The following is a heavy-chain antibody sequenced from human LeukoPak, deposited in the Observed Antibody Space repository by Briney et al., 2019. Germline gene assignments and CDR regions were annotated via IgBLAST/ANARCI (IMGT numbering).Heavy chain of an antibody. CDR1: GGSISSYY. CDR3: ARDTIRGYSYDYMDV. CDR2: IYYSGST. J-gene: IGHJ6*03. V-gene: IGHV4-59*01. Sequence: PSETLSPTCTVSGGSISSYYWSWIRQPPGKGLEWIGYIYYSGSTNYNPSLKSRVTISVDTSKNQFSLKLSSVTAADTAVYYCARDTIRGYSYDYMDVWGKGTTVTVSS. D-gene: IGHD5-18*01.